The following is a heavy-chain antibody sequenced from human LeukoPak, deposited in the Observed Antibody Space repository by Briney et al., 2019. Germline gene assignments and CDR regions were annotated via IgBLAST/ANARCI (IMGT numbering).Heavy chain of an antibody. V-gene: IGHV5-51*01. CDR2: IYPGDSDT. J-gene: IGHJ3*02. CDR1: GYTSTSYW. CDR3: ARNWLRAFDI. D-gene: IGHD5-12*01. Sequence: KNGESLHTSSMSSGYTSTSYWIGWVRHMPGKGLGWMGIIYPGDSDTRYSPSFQGQVTISADKSISTAYLRWSRLQASHPAMYFGARNWLRAFDIWGQGTMVSVSS.